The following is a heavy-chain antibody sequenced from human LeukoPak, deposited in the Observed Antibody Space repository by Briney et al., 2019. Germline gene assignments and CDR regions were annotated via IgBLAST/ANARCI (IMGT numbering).Heavy chain of an antibody. CDR3: ARSGYYYYMDV. J-gene: IGHJ6*03. CDR2: IYYSGST. Sequence: SETLSLTCTVSGGSISSYYWSWIRQPPGKGLEWIGYIYYSGSTNYNPSLKSRVTISVDTSKNQFSLKLSSVTAADTAVYYCARSGYYYYMDVWGKGTTVTVSS. V-gene: IGHV4-59*01. CDR1: GGSISSYY.